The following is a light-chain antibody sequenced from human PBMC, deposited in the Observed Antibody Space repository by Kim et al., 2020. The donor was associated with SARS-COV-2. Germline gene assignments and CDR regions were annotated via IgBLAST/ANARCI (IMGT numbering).Light chain of an antibody. CDR1: SSDVGAYNY. J-gene: IGLJ3*02. Sequence: GQSITISGTGTSSDVGAYNYVSWYQQHPGKAPKIMIYDVTNRPSGVSNRFSGSKSGNTASLTISGLQAEDEADYYCSSFTSSTTWVFGGGTKLTVL. CDR2: DVT. V-gene: IGLV2-14*03. CDR3: SSFTSSTTWV.